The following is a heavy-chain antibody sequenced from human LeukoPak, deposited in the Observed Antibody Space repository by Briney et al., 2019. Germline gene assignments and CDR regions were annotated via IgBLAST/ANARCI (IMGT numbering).Heavy chain of an antibody. CDR3: ARQGHYDILTGQKKGFDY. CDR2: IYPGDSDT. J-gene: IGHJ4*02. V-gene: IGHV5-51*01. D-gene: IGHD3-9*01. CDR1: GYSFTSYW. Sequence: GESLKISCKGSGYSFTSYWIGWVRQMPGKGLEWMGIIYPGDSDTRYSPSFQGQVTISADKSISTAYLQWSSLKASDTAMYYCARQGHYDILTGQKKGFDYWGQGTLVTVSP.